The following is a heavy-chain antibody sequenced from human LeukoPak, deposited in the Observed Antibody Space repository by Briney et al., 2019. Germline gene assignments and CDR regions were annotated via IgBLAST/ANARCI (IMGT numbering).Heavy chain of an antibody. CDR2: INHSGST. V-gene: IGHV4-34*01. Sequence: PSETLSLTCAVYGGSFSGYYWSWIRQPPGKGLGWIGEINHSGSTNYNPSLKSRVTISVDTSKNQFSLKLSSVTAADTAVYYCARVAGFRQQLKGGYDYWGQGILVTVSS. D-gene: IGHD6-13*01. CDR3: ARVAGFRQQLKGGYDY. CDR1: GGSFSGYY. J-gene: IGHJ4*02.